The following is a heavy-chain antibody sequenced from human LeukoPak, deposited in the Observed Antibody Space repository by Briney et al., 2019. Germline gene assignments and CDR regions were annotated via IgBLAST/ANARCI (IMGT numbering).Heavy chain of an antibody. CDR1: GFTFSSYT. D-gene: IGHD6-6*01. J-gene: IGHJ6*03. Sequence: GGSLRLSCAASGFTFSSYTMNWVRQAPGKGLEWVSIISSGSSYIHYADSVKGRFTISRDNAKNSLYLQMNSLRAEDTAVYYCARGRAAHYMDVWGKGTTVTVSS. CDR2: ISSGSSYI. V-gene: IGHV3-21*01. CDR3: ARGRAAHYMDV.